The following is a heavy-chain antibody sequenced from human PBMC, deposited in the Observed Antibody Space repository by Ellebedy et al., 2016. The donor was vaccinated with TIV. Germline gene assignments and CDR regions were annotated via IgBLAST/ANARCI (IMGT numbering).Heavy chain of an antibody. CDR1: GFIFSDFQ. CDR2: IAGGGESI. J-gene: IGHJ5*02. D-gene: IGHD1-14*01. V-gene: IGHV3-11*01. Sequence: LSLTCAASGFIFSDFQMSWIRQAPGKGLECISYIAGGGESIYYADSVKGRFTISRDDSTSSLYLHLNSLRAEDTAVYYCARDTRFIDHQHNWFDPWGQGTLVTVSS. CDR3: ARDTRFIDHQHNWFDP.